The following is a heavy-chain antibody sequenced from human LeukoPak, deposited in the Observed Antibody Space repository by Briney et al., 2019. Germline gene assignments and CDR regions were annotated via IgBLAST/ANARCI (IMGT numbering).Heavy chain of an antibody. CDR3: ARQGYSGHSQGAADY. CDR2: IIPIFGTA. J-gene: IGHJ4*02. CDR1: EYTFTGYY. D-gene: IGHD4-23*01. V-gene: IGHV1-69*06. Sequence: GASVKVSCKASEYTFTGYYMHWVRQAPGQGLEWMGGIIPIFGTANYAQKFQGRVTITADKSTSTAYMELRSLRSGDTAVYYCARQGYSGHSQGAADYWGQGTLVTVSS.